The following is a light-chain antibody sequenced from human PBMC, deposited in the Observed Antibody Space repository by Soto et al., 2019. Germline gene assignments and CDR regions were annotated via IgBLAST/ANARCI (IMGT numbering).Light chain of an antibody. J-gene: IGLJ2*01. CDR2: EGS. CDR1: SSDVGSYNL. Sequence: QSALTQPASVSGSPGQSITIYCTGTSSDVGSYNLVSWYQQHPGKDPKLMIYEGSKRPSGVSNRFSGYKSGNTASLTIAGLQAEYEAAYSFCSYAGSSIFGVFVGGIKLTVL. CDR3: CSYAGSSIFGV. V-gene: IGLV2-23*03.